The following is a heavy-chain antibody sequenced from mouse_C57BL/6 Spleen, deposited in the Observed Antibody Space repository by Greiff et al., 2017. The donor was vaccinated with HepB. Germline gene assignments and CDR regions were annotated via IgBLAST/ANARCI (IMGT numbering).Heavy chain of an antibody. V-gene: IGHV5-17*01. Sequence: DVKLVESGGGLVKPGGSLKLSCAASGFTFSDYGMHWVRQAPEKGLEWVAYISSGSSTIYYADTVKGRFTISRDNAKNTLFLQMTSLRSEDTAMYYCARDYYGSSGDWGQGTTLTVSS. J-gene: IGHJ2*01. CDR3: ARDYYGSSGD. D-gene: IGHD1-1*01. CDR1: GFTFSDYG. CDR2: ISSGSSTI.